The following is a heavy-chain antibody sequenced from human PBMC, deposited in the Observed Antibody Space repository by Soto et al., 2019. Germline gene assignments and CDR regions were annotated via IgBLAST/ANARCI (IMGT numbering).Heavy chain of an antibody. J-gene: IGHJ4*02. Sequence: QITLKESGPTLVRPTQTLTLTCAFSGFSLSTSGVGVGWIRQPPGKALEWLAVIYWADSKHYSPSLRSRLTITNDTSKTQVVLAMTSMDPMDTGTYYCAHKGPEDWPLDYWGQGTLVTVSS. V-gene: IGHV2-5*02. CDR1: GFSLSTSGVG. CDR3: AHKGPEDWPLDY. D-gene: IGHD3-9*01. CDR2: IYWADSK.